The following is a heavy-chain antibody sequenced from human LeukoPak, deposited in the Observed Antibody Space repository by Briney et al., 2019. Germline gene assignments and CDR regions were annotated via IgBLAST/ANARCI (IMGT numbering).Heavy chain of an antibody. J-gene: IGHJ4*01. CDR3: AVDGSRNGY. Sequence: GASVKVSCKASGYTFTGYCMHWVRQAPGQGLEWVGWINPNGGGTNYAHKVQGRVTITRHTPISPAYMELSRLRSDDTPVYYCAVDGSRNGYWGQGTLATVSA. D-gene: IGHD5-24*01. V-gene: IGHV1-2*02. CDR2: INPNGGGT. CDR1: GYTFTGYC.